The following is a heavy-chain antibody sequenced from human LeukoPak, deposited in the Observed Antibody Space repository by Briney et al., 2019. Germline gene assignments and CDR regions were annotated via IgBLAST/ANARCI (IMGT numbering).Heavy chain of an antibody. CDR3: ARGVHGFGGLLDY. CDR2: INPSGGST. CDR1: GYTFTSYY. J-gene: IGHJ4*02. Sequence: ASVKVSCKASGYTFTSYYIHWVRQAPGQGLEWMGIINPSGGSTSYAQKFQGRVTMTRDTSTSTAYMELRSLRSDDTAVYYRARGVHGFGGLLDYWGQGTLVTVSS. D-gene: IGHD3-10*01. V-gene: IGHV1-46*01.